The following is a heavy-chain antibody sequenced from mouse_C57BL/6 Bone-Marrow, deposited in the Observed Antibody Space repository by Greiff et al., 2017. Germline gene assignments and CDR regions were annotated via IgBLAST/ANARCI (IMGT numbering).Heavy chain of an antibody. Sequence: VQLQQSGPELVKPGASVQMSCKASGYTFTDYNMHWVKQSHGKSLEWIGYINPSNGGTSYNQKFKGKATLTVNKSSRTAFMELRSLTSEDSAVYYCARDYSFAIDYWGQGTSVTVSS. D-gene: IGHD2-12*01. CDR1: GYTFTDYN. CDR3: ARDYSFAIDY. V-gene: IGHV1-22*01. J-gene: IGHJ4*01. CDR2: INPSNGGT.